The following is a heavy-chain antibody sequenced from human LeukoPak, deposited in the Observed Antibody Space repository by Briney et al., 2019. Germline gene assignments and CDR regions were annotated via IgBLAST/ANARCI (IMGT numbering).Heavy chain of an antibody. CDR1: GGSFSGYY. J-gene: IGHJ4*02. Sequence: SETLSLTCAVYGGSFSGYYWSWIRQPPGKGLEWIGYIYYSESTNYNPSLKSRVTISTDTSKSQFSLNLRSVTAEDTGIYYCARGRCRNSGCRPYFDYWGQGTQVTVSS. CDR2: IYYSEST. V-gene: IGHV4-59*01. CDR3: ARGRCRNSGCRPYFDY. D-gene: IGHD2/OR15-2a*01.